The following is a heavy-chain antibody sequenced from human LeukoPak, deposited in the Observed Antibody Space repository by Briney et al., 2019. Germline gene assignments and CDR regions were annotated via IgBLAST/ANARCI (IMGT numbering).Heavy chain of an antibody. CDR1: EFTFSNYA. CDR2: ISYDGSNK. J-gene: IGHJ4*02. CDR3: ARADRWLQSRIDY. Sequence: GGSLRLSCAASEFTFSNYAMHGVRQAPGKGLEGVAVISYDGSNKYYADSVRGRFTISRDNSKNALYLQMNSLRAEDTALYYCARADRWLQSRIDYWGQGTLVTVSS. V-gene: IGHV3-30-3*01. D-gene: IGHD5-24*01.